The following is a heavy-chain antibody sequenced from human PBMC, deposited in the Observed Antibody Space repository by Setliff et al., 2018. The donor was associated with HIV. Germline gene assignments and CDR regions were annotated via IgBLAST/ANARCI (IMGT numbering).Heavy chain of an antibody. V-gene: IGHV3-30*02. CDR3: AKGRGYSGYDVDY. D-gene: IGHD5-12*01. CDR2: IRYDGSNK. Sequence: GGSLRLSCAASGFTFSSYSMNWVRQAPGKGLEWVAFIRYDGSNKYYADSVKGRFTISRDNSKNTLYLQMNSLRAEDTAVYYCAKGRGYSGYDVDYWGQGTLVTVSS. J-gene: IGHJ4*02. CDR1: GFTFSSYS.